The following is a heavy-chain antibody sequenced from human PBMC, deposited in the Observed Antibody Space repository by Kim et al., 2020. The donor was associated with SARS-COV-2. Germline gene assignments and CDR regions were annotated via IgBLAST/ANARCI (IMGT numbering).Heavy chain of an antibody. CDR3: ARRTGPMVRGVIHWFDP. J-gene: IGHJ5*02. CDR2: IYYSGST. Sequence: SETLSLTCTVSGGSISSSSYYWGWIRQPPGKGLEWIGSIYYSGSTYYNPSLKSRVTISVDTSKNQFSLKLSSVTAADTAVYYCARRTGPMVRGVIHWFDPWGQGTLVTVSS. CDR1: GGSISSSSYY. D-gene: IGHD3-10*01. V-gene: IGHV4-39*01.